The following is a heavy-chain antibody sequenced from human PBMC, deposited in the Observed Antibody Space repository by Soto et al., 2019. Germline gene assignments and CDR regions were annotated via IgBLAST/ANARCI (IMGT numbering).Heavy chain of an antibody. CDR2: INTNNGGA. Sequence: ASVKVSCKASGYTFTDYHIHWVRQAPGQGLEFMGWINTNNGGAGSAQQFQGRVTVTRDTSITTVYMELSNLRSDDTAVYYCAREVGSDYLQHSYNWFGAWGQGTLVTVSS. CDR1: GYTFTDYH. D-gene: IGHD6-25*01. V-gene: IGHV1-2*02. J-gene: IGHJ5*01. CDR3: AREVGSDYLQHSYNWFGA.